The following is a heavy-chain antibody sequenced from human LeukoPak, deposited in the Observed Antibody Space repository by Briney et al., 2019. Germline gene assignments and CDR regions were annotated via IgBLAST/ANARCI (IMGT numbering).Heavy chain of an antibody. D-gene: IGHD3-10*01. Sequence: GASVKVSCKASGYTFINYGFSWVRQAPGQGLEWMGWISAYNGDTKYAPNFQGRVIMTTDTATSTGYMELRSLKSDDTAVYYCAKDRATFMVRGVMDYWGQGTLVTVSS. CDR3: AKDRATFMVRGVMDY. J-gene: IGHJ4*02. V-gene: IGHV1-18*01. CDR2: ISAYNGDT. CDR1: GYTFINYG.